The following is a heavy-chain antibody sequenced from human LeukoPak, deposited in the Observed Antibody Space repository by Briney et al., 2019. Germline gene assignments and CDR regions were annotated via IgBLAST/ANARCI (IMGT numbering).Heavy chain of an antibody. CDR2: MNPNSGNT. J-gene: IGHJ4*02. V-gene: IGHV1-8*01. CDR1: GYTFTSYD. D-gene: IGHD4-17*01. CDR3: ARALTTVTNFDY. Sequence: ASVKVSCKASGYTFTSYDINWVRQATGQGLEWMGWMNPNSGNTGYAQKFQGGVTMTRNTSISTAYMELSSLRSEDTAVYYCARALTTVTNFDYWGQGTLVTVSS.